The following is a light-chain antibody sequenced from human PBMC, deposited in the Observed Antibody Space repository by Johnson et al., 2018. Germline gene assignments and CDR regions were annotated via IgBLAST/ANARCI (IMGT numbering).Light chain of an antibody. J-gene: IGLJ1*01. Sequence: QSVLTQPPSVSAAPGQKVTISCSGSSSNIGNNYVSWYQQLPGTAPKPLIYENNKRPSGIPDRFSGSKSGTSANLGIPRTQTGDEADYYCGTWDSSLSAGNVFGTGTKVTGL. CDR3: GTWDSSLSAGNV. CDR2: ENN. CDR1: SSNIGNNY. V-gene: IGLV1-51*02.